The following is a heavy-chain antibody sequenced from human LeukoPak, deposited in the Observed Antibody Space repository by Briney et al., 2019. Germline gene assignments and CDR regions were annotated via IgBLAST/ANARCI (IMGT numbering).Heavy chain of an antibody. CDR3: ARDLITVTKGFDI. V-gene: IGHV4-59*11. CDR1: TDSISSHY. J-gene: IGHJ3*02. Sequence: SETLSLTCAVSTDSISSHYWSWIRQPPGKGLEWIGYIFYIGSTNYNPSLKSRVTISIDTSKNQFSLKLRSVTAADTAVYYCARDLITVTKGFDIWGQGTMVSVSS. CDR2: IFYIGST. D-gene: IGHD4-17*01.